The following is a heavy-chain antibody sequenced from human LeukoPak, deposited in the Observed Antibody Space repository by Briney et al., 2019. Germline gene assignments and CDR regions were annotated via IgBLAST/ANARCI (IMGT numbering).Heavy chain of an antibody. Sequence: GASVKVSCKASGYTFTSYYMHWVRQAPGQGLEWMGIINPSGGSTSYAQKFQGRVTMTRDTSTSTVYMELSSLRSEDTAVHYCARVYSGYGRFDYWGQGTLVTVSS. D-gene: IGHD5-12*01. CDR2: INPSGGST. V-gene: IGHV1-46*01. J-gene: IGHJ4*02. CDR1: GYTFTSYY. CDR3: ARVYSGYGRFDY.